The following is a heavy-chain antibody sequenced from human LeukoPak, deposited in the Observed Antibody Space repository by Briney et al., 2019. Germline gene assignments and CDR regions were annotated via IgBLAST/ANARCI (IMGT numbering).Heavy chain of an antibody. D-gene: IGHD1-26*01. Sequence: QAGGSLRLSCAGSGFTFSSYSMNWVRQAPGKGLGWVSLISWDGGSTYYADSVKGRFTISRDNSKNSLYLQMNSLRAEDTALYYCAKARGVHTWELQPFDYWGQGTLVTVSS. CDR3: AKARGVHTWELQPFDY. CDR2: ISWDGGST. V-gene: IGHV3-43D*03. CDR1: GFTFSSYS. J-gene: IGHJ4*02.